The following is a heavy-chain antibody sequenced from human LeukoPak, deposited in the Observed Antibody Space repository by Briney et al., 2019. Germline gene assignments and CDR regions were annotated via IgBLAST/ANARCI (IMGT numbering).Heavy chain of an antibody. CDR2: IYTSGST. CDR1: GGSISSVSYY. J-gene: IGHJ6*03. Sequence: SETLSLTCAISGGSISSVSYYWSWLREPAGKGLEWIGRIYTSGSTNYNPSLKSRVTISVDTSKNQYSLKLSSVTAADTAVYYCARHGYYGSGSYYKLAFYYYYYYMDVWGKGTTVTISS. D-gene: IGHD3-10*01. V-gene: IGHV4-61*02. CDR3: ARHGYYGSGSYYKLAFYYYYYYMDV.